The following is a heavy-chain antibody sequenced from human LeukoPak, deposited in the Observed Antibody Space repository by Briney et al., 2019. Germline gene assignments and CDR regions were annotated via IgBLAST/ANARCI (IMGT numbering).Heavy chain of an antibody. D-gene: IGHD2-2*01. Sequence: PSETLSLTCTVSGGSISSYYWSWIRQPPGKGLEWIGYIYYSGSTNYNPSLKSRVTISVDTSKNQFSLKLSSVTAADTAVYYCARLVVQEGNWFDHWGQGTLVTVSS. CDR2: IYYSGST. CDR1: GGSISSYY. V-gene: IGHV4-59*08. CDR3: ARLVVQEGNWFDH. J-gene: IGHJ5*02.